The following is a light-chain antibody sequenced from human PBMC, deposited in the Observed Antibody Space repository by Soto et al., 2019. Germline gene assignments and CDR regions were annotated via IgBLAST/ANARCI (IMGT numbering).Light chain of an antibody. J-gene: IGKJ2*01. CDR2: AAA. CDR1: QYIGNY. Sequence: DIQVTQSPPSLSASVGDTITITCRATQYIGNYLNWYQHKQGKAPQLLVFAAANLESGVPSRFSGSGSGTDFTLTISSLQPEDFATYYCQQTYSTIHSFGQGTKVDIK. V-gene: IGKV1-39*01. CDR3: QQTYSTIHS.